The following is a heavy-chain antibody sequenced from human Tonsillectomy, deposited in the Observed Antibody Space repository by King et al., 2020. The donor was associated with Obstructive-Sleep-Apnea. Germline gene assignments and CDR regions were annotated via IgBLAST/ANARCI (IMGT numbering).Heavy chain of an antibody. CDR2: ISGSGGST. CDR3: AKGGWGGNYFDY. CDR1: GFNFSSYA. Sequence: VQLVESGGGLVQPGGSLRLSCAASGFNFSSYAMSWVRQAPGKGLEWVSAISGSGGSTYHADSVKGRFTISRDNSKNTLYLQMNSLRAEDTAVYYCAKGGWGGNYFDYWGQGTLVTVSS. D-gene: IGHD4-23*01. V-gene: IGHV3-23*04. J-gene: IGHJ4*02.